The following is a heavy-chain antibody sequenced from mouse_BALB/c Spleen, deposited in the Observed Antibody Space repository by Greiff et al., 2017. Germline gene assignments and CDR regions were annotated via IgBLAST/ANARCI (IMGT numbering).Heavy chain of an antibody. V-gene: IGHV5-17*02. CDR3: ARSNWDVGYFDY. J-gene: IGHJ2*01. D-gene: IGHD4-1*01. CDR2: ISSGSSTI. Sequence: EVKVVESGGGLVQPGGSRKLSCAASGFPFSSFGMHWVRQAPEKGLEWVAYISSGSSTIYYADTVKGRFTISRDNPKNTLFLQMTSLRSEDTAMYYCARSNWDVGYFDYWGQGTTRTVSS. CDR1: GFPFSSFG.